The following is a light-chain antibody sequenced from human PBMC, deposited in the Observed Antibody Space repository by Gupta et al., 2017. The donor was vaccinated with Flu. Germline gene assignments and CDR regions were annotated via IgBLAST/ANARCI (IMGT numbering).Light chain of an antibody. CDR2: WAS. V-gene: IGKV4-1*01. Sequence: VSLGERATINCKSSRSVVYSYNNKNSLDWYQQKPGQPPKLLLYWASNRESGVPDRFSGSGSGTDFTLTSSSRQAEDVAVYYWQQDYDTWTFGQGTKVEIK. CDR3: QQDYDTWT. CDR1: RSVVYSYNNKNS. J-gene: IGKJ1*01.